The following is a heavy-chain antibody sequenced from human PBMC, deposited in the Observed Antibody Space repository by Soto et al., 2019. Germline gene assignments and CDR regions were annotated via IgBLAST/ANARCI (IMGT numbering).Heavy chain of an antibody. CDR2: ISSSSSTI. CDR3: ATDDYGDYFYFDY. D-gene: IGHD4-17*01. J-gene: IGHJ4*02. CDR1: GFTFSSYS. Sequence: PGGSLRLSCAASGFTFSSYSMNWVRQAPGKGLEWVSYISSSSSTIYYADSVKGRFTISRDNAKNSLYLQMNSLRDDDTAVYYCATDDYGDYFYFDYWGQGTLVTVSS. V-gene: IGHV3-48*02.